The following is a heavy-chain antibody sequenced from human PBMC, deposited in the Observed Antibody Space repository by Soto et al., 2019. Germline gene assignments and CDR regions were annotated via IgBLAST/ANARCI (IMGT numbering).Heavy chain of an antibody. J-gene: IGHJ4*02. CDR1: EGTFSSYT. CDR2: IIPILGIA. Sequence: QVQLVQSGAEVKKPGSSVKVSCKASEGTFSSYTISWVRQAPGQGLEWMGRIIPILGIANYAQKFQGRVTITADKSTSTAYMELSSLRSEDTAVYYCARSNYGGNSGYWGQGTLVTVSS. V-gene: IGHV1-69*02. CDR3: ARSNYGGNSGY. D-gene: IGHD4-17*01.